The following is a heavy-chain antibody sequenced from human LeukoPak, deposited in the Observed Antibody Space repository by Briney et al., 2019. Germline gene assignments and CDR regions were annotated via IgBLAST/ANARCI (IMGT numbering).Heavy chain of an antibody. V-gene: IGHV3-74*01. Sequence: GGSLRLSWAASGFTFSSYWMPWVRKAQGKGLVWVSRINSDGRSTSYADSVKGRFTISRDNAKNTLYLQMNSLRAEDTAVYYCAREKSGYYDFWSGYDRGFDPWGQGTLVTVSS. CDR2: INSDGRST. CDR3: AREKSGYYDFWSGYDRGFDP. J-gene: IGHJ5*02. D-gene: IGHD3-3*01. CDR1: GFTFSSYW.